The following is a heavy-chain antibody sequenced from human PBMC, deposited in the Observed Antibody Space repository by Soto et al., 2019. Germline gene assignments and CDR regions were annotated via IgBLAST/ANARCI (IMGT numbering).Heavy chain of an antibody. D-gene: IGHD3-10*01. J-gene: IGHJ6*02. CDR2: IYPGDSDT. V-gene: IGHV5-51*01. CDR3: ARLPMVRGVIITLDYYSGMDV. Sequence: GESLKISCKGSGYSFIDYWIGWVRQVPGKGLEWMGVIYPGDSDTRYSPSFQGQVTISADKSISTAYLQWSSLKASDTAMYYCARLPMVRGVIITLDYYSGMDVWGQGTTVTVSS. CDR1: GYSFIDYW.